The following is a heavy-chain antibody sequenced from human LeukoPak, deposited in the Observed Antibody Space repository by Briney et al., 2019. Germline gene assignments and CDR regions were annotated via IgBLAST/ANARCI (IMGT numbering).Heavy chain of an antibody. CDR3: ARADYGDSYYFDY. Sequence: PSETLSLTCTVSGGSISSYYWSWIRQPPGKGLEWIGYIYYSGSTNYNPSLKGRVTISVDTSKNQFSLKLSSVTAADTAVYYCARADYGDSYYFDYWGQGTLVTVSS. V-gene: IGHV4-59*01. D-gene: IGHD4-17*01. J-gene: IGHJ4*02. CDR1: GGSISSYY. CDR2: IYYSGST.